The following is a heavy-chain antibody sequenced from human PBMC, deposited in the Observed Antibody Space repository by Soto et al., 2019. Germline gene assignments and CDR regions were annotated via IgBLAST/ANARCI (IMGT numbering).Heavy chain of an antibody. D-gene: IGHD6-19*01. CDR1: GFTFDDYT. Sequence: EVQLVESGGVVVQPGGSLRLSCAASGFTFDDYTMHWVRQATGKGLEWVSLISWDGGSTYYEDSVKGRFTNSSDNSNNSQYLQMNSLRTEDTALYYCAKDMTVYSSGWYPWFDPWGQGTLVTVSS. V-gene: IGHV3-43*01. J-gene: IGHJ5*02. CDR3: AKDMTVYSSGWYPWFDP. CDR2: ISWDGGST.